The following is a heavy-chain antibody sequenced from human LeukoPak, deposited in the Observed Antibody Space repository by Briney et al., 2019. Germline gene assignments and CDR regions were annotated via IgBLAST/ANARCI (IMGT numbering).Heavy chain of an antibody. V-gene: IGHV5-51*04. D-gene: IGHD2-21*02. CDR1: GYSFTNYW. CDR3: ARAYCGGDCYSPYYFDY. J-gene: IGHJ4*02. CDR2: IYPGDSDT. Sequence: GESLKISCKGSGYSFTNYWIGWVRQMPGKGLEWMGIIYPGDSDTRYSPSFLGQVTISADKPISTAYLQWSSLKASDTAMYYCARAYCGGDCYSPYYFDYWGQGTLVTVSS.